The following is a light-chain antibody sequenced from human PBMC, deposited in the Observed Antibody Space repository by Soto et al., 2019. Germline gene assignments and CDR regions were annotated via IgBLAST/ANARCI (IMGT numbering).Light chain of an antibody. CDR2: VESSGSY. CDR3: ETWDSNSWV. CDR1: SGHSSYV. V-gene: IGLV4-60*02. Sequence: VLTQSSSASASLGSSVKLTCTLSSGHSSYVIAWHQQQPGKAPRYLMKVESSGSYNKESGVPDRFSGSSSGADRYLTISNLQFEDEADYYCETWDSNSWVFGGGTKLTVL. J-gene: IGLJ3*02.